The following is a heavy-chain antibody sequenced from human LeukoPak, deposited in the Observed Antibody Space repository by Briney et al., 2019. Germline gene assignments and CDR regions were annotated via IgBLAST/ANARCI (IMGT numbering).Heavy chain of an antibody. D-gene: IGHD3-10*01. CDR3: ARGGGSGSYQQPLRGAFDI. Sequence: WARQAPGKGLEWIGSIYYSGSTYYNPPLKSRVTISVDTSKNQFSLKLSSVTAADTAVYYCARGGGSGSYQQPLRGAFDIWGQGTMVTVSS. CDR2: IYYSGST. V-gene: IGHV4-39*07. J-gene: IGHJ3*02.